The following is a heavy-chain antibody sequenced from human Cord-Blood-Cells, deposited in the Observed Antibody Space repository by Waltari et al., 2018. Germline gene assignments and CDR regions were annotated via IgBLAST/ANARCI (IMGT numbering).Heavy chain of an antibody. D-gene: IGHD1-26*01. CDR3: ASPVGATSYYYGMDV. V-gene: IGHV4-34*01. J-gene: IGHJ6*02. CDR1: GGSFSGYY. Sequence: QVQLQQWGAGLLKPSETLSLTCAVYGGSFSGYYWRWIRPPPGKGLEWMGEINHSGSTNYNPSLKSRVTISVDTSKNQFSLKLSSVTAADTAVYYCASPVGATSYYYGMDVWGQGTTVTVSS. CDR2: INHSGST.